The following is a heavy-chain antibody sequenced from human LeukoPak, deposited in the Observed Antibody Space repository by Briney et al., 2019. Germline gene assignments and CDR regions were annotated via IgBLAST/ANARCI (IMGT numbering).Heavy chain of an antibody. V-gene: IGHV4-38-2*01. CDR1: GYSISSGYY. Sequence: SETLSLTCAVSGYSISSGYYWGWIRQPPGKGREWIGSIYHSGSTYYNPSLKSRGTISVDTSKNQFSLKLRSVTAADTAVYYCARQYFDWLPNAFDIWGQGTMVTVSS. J-gene: IGHJ3*02. D-gene: IGHD3-9*01. CDR3: ARQYFDWLPNAFDI. CDR2: IYHSGST.